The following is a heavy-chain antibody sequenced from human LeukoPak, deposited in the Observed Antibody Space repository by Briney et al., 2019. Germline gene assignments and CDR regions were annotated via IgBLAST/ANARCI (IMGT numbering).Heavy chain of an antibody. CDR1: GGSFSGYY. V-gene: IGHV4-34*01. D-gene: IGHD2-15*01. J-gene: IGHJ5*02. Sequence: PSETLSLTCAVYGGSFSGYYWSWIRQPPGKGLEWIGSIYHSGSTYYNPSLKSRVTISVDTSKNQFSLKLSSVTAADTAVYYCARDNALRDIVVVVAATKLHWFDPWGQGTLVTVSS. CDR2: IYHSGST. CDR3: ARDNALRDIVVVVAATKLHWFDP.